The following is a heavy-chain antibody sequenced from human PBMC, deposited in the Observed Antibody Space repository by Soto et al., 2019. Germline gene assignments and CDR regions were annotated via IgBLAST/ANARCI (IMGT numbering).Heavy chain of an antibody. CDR3: VRGVLS. V-gene: IGHV4-31*02. Sequence: WTWIRQHPGKGLEWIGNIHHSGSTFYNPSLKSRVSISVVTSKNQFSLKLSSVTAADTAVYFCVRGVLSWGQGTLVTVSS. CDR2: IHHSGST. J-gene: IGHJ1*01. D-gene: IGHD3-10*01.